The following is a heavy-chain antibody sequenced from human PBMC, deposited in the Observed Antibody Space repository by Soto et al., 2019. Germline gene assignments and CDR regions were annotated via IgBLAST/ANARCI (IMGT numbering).Heavy chain of an antibody. CDR2: ISYDGSNK. V-gene: IGHV3-30-3*01. D-gene: IGHD6-6*01. J-gene: IGHJ6*02. CDR1: GFALSGSA. CDR3: ARDRIAARSQSDIYYGMDV. Sequence: GGSLRLSCAGSGFALSGSAMHWVRQAPGKGPGWVAVISYDGSNKFYADSVQGRFTISRDNSKDTLYLQMNSLRAEDTAVYYCARDRIAARSQSDIYYGMDVWGHGTTVTVSS.